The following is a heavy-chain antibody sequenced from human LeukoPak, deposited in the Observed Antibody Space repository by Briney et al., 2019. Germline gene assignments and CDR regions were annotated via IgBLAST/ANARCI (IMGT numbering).Heavy chain of an antibody. CDR2: IIPISGTT. Sequence: SVKVSCKASGYTFTSYGISWVRQAPGQGLEWMGKIIPISGTTNYAQKFQGRVTFTADESTSTAYMELSSLRSEDTALYYCARKLRLGGNWFDPWGQGTPVTVSS. CDR3: ARKLRLGGNWFDP. D-gene: IGHD1-26*01. V-gene: IGHV1-69*13. CDR1: GYTFTSYG. J-gene: IGHJ5*02.